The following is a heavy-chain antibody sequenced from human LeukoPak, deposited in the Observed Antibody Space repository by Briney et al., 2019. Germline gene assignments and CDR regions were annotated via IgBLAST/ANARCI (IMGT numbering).Heavy chain of an antibody. J-gene: IGHJ4*02. D-gene: IGHD3-16*02. CDR2: INPNSGGT. V-gene: IGHV1-2*02. CDR3: ARGDYDYVWGSYPLTYFDY. CDR1: GYTFTGYY. Sequence: ASMKVSCKASGYTFTGYYMHWVRQAPGQGLEWMGWINPNSGGTNYAQKFQGRVTMTRDTSISTAYMELSRLRSDDTAVYYCARGDYDYVWGSYPLTYFDYWGQGTLVTVSS.